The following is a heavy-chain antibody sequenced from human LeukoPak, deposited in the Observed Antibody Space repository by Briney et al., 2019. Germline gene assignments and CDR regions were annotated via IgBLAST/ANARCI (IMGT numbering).Heavy chain of an antibody. CDR3: ARDDCGDTCYPGGY. CDR1: GYTFSRYV. Sequence: ASVKVSCKASGYTFSRYVVHWVRQAPGQRPEWMGWINAGNGGTKYSQNFQGRVTITWDRSANTAYMELSSLTSEDTALYYCARDDCGDTCYPGGYWGQGDLVTVSS. CDR2: INAGNGGT. D-gene: IGHD2-21*01. V-gene: IGHV1-3*01. J-gene: IGHJ4*02.